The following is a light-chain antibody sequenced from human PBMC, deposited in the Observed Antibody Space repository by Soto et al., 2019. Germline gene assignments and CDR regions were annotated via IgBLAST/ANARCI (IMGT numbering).Light chain of an antibody. CDR1: QTISSW. V-gene: IGKV1-5*03. J-gene: IGKJ1*01. Sequence: DIQMTQYPSTLAGSVGDRVTITRRASQTISSWLAWYQQKPGKAPKLLIYKASTLKSGVPSRFSGSGSGTEFTLTISSLQPDDFATYYCQHYNSYSEAFGQGTKVDI. CDR2: KAS. CDR3: QHYNSYSEA.